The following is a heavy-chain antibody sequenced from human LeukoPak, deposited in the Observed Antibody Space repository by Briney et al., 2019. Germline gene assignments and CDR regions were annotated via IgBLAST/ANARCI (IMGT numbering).Heavy chain of an antibody. D-gene: IGHD6-13*01. CDR1: GFTFSSYW. CDR2: ISSTSIYT. Sequence: GGSLRLSCAASGFTFSSYWMSWVRQAPGKGLEWVSDISSTSIYTNYADSVKGRFTISRDNAKNSLYLQMNSLRAEDTAVYYCAREGGYSSSWYSDYWGQGTLVTVSS. V-gene: IGHV3-11*05. J-gene: IGHJ4*02. CDR3: AREGGYSSSWYSDY.